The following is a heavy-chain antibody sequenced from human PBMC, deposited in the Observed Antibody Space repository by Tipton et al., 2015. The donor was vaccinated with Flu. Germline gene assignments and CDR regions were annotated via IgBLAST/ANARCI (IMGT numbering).Heavy chain of an antibody. Sequence: TLSLTCTVSGYSISSDYYWGWIRQPPGKGPEWIGNIYHTGNTYYNSSLKSRVSISVDRSKNQFSLKVSSVTAADTAVYYCATQRLNRTDYFTYAMDVWGQGTTVTVSS. J-gene: IGHJ6*02. CDR2: IYHTGNT. D-gene: IGHD2/OR15-2a*01. CDR3: ATQRLNRTDYFTYAMDV. V-gene: IGHV4-38-2*02. CDR1: GYSISSDYY.